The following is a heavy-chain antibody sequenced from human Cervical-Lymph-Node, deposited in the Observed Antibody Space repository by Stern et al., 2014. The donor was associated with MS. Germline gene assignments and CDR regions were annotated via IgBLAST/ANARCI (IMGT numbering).Heavy chain of an antibody. V-gene: IGHV1-2*02. CDR3: AKLSRGSGRDS. D-gene: IGHD3-10*01. CDR1: GYTFTGYC. CDR2: ISPYTGGT. J-gene: IGHJ5*01. Sequence: VQLVQSGAEVKKPGASVKVSCRSSGYTFTGYCMRWVRQAPGQGLEWMGWISPYTGGTNYAQKFQDRVTMTTDTCISTTDMKLSRLRSADAAVYYCAKLSRGSGRDSWGQGTLVTVSS.